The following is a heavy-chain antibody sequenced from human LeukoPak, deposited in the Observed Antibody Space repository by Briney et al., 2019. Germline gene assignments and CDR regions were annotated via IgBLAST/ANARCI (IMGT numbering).Heavy chain of an antibody. D-gene: IGHD2-21*01. Sequence: PGGSLRLSCAASGFTFSSAWMHWVHQTPGKGLVWVSRINSDGSSTNYADSVKGRFTISRDNAKNMVNLQMNSLRAEDTAIYYCTRDYSYAMAVWGQGTTVTVSS. CDR2: INSDGSST. CDR3: TRDYSYAMAV. V-gene: IGHV3-74*01. CDR1: GFTFSSAW. J-gene: IGHJ6*02.